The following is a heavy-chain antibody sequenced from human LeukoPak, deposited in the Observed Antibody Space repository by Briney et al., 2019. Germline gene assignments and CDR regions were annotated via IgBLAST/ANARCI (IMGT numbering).Heavy chain of an antibody. V-gene: IGHV3-48*03. Sequence: PGGSLRLSCAASGFTFSSYEMNWVRQAPGKGLEWVSYISSSGSTKYYADSVKGRFTISRDNAKNSLYLQMNSLRAEDTAVYYCARVVFDSSSWYFLDYWGQGTLVTVSS. CDR1: GFTFSSYE. D-gene: IGHD6-13*01. CDR2: ISSSGSTK. CDR3: ARVVFDSSSWYFLDY. J-gene: IGHJ4*02.